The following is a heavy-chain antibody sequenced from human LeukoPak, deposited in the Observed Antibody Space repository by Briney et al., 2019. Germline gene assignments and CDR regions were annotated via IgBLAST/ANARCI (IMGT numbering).Heavy chain of an antibody. CDR2: IYPGDSDT. D-gene: IGHD6-13*01. J-gene: IGHJ3*02. CDR1: GYSFTSYW. Sequence: GGSLQISCKGSGYSFTSYWIGWVRQMPGKGLEWMGIIYPGDSDTRYSPSFQGQVTISADQSISTAYLQWSSLKASDTAMYYCARLLDTSIAAAHIWGQGTMVTVSS. CDR3: ARLLDTSIAAAHI. V-gene: IGHV5-51*01.